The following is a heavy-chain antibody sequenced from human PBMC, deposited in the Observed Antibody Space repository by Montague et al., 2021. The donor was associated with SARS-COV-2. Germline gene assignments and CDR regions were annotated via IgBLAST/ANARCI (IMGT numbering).Heavy chain of an antibody. D-gene: IGHD6-19*01. CDR3: ARQENSSGWLKPDAFDI. V-gene: IGHV4-39*01. CDR2: IYYSGST. CDR1: GGSISSSSYY. J-gene: IGHJ3*02. Sequence: SETLPLTCTVSGGSISSSSYYWGWIRQPPGKGLEWIGSIYYSGSTYYNPSLKSRVTISVDTSKNQFSLKLSSVTAADTAVYYCARQENSSGWLKPDAFDIWGQGTMVTVSS.